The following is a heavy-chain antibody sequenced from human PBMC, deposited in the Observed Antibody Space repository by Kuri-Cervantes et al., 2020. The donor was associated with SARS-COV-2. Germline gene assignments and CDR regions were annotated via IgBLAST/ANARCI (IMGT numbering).Heavy chain of an antibody. CDR3: ARLHGGNPYFDS. J-gene: IGHJ4*02. D-gene: IGHD4-23*01. CDR2: IDPSDSYT. CDR1: GYSFTSYW. V-gene: IGHV5-10-1*01. Sequence: GESLKISCKGSGYSFTSYWISWVRQMPGKGLEWMGRIDPSDSYTNYSPSFQGHVTLSADKSISTAYLQWSSLKASDTAMYYCARLHGGNPYFDSWGQGTLVTVSS.